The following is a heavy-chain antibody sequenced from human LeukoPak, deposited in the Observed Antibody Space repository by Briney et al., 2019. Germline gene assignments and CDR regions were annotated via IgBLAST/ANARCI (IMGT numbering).Heavy chain of an antibody. D-gene: IGHD4-11*01. Sequence: GGSLRLSCAASGFTFSSYSMNWVRQAPGKGLEWVSSISSSSSYIYYADSVKGRFTISRDNAKNSLYLQMNSLRAEDTAVYYCARDLYRDSLPVSWFDPWGQGTLVTVSS. J-gene: IGHJ5*02. CDR1: GFTFSSYS. CDR3: ARDLYRDSLPVSWFDP. V-gene: IGHV3-21*04. CDR2: ISSSSSYI.